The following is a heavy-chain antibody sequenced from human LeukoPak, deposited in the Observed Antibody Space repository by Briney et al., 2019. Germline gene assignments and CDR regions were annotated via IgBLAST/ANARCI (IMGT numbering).Heavy chain of an antibody. CDR2: IYYSGST. V-gene: IGHV4-59*08. J-gene: IGHJ4*02. CDR1: GGSISSYY. CDR3: ARQLVATGIDY. Sequence: PSETLSLTCTVSGGSISSYYWSWIRQPPGKGLEWIGYIYYSGSTNHNPSLKSRVTISVDTSKNQFSLKLSSVTAADTAVYYCARQLVATGIDYWGQGTLVTVSS. D-gene: IGHD5-12*01.